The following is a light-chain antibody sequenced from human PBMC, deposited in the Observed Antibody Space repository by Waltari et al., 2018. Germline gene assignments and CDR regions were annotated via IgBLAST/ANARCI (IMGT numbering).Light chain of an antibody. J-gene: IGLJ2*01. CDR3: CSYAGTYTFGA. CDR1: SSDVGGYNY. Sequence: QSALTQPRSVSGSPGQSVTISCTGTSSDVGGYNYVSWYQQHPGKAPKLMIYDVTKRPSGVPDRVSGSKSGNTASLTISGLQAEDEADYYCCSYAGTYTFGAFGGGTKLTVL. V-gene: IGLV2-11*01. CDR2: DVT.